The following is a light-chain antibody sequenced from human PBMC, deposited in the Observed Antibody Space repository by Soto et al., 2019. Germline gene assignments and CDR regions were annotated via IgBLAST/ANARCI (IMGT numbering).Light chain of an antibody. CDR2: GAS. CDR3: QQYNRWPPGT. CDR1: QSVSSN. J-gene: IGKJ1*01. Sequence: EIVMTQSPATLSVSPGERATLSCRASQSVSSNLAWYQQKPGQAPRLLIYGASTRATGIPARFSGSGSGTEFTLTISSLQSDDFAVYHCQQYNRWPPGTFGQGTKVEIK. V-gene: IGKV3-15*01.